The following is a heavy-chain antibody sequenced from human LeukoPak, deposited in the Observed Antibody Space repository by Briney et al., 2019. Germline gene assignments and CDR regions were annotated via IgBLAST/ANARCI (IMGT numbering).Heavy chain of an antibody. D-gene: IGHD3-9*01. V-gene: IGHV3-23*01. Sequence: GGSLRLSCVASGFTFTNYAMSWVRQALGKGLEWVSAITGSDGSSYYADSVKGRFTISRDNSKNTLYLQVNSLRAEDTAVYYCAKWGDYDILTGYYVPDYWGQGTLVTVSS. CDR3: AKWGDYDILTGYYVPDY. CDR1: GFTFTNYA. CDR2: ITGSDGSS. J-gene: IGHJ4*02.